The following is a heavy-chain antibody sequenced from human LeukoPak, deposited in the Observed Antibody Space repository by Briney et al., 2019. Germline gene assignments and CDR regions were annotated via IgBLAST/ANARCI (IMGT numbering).Heavy chain of an antibody. V-gene: IGHV4-59*12. J-gene: IGHJ5*01. CDR3: ATDGMVRGPDAWFDS. D-gene: IGHD3-10*01. CDR2: IFYSGSA. Sequence: PSETLSLTCTVSGGSINNYYWTWIRQPPGKGLEWIGFIFYSGSAIYDPSLKSRVTISVDTSKNQFSLNLTSVTAADTAVYYCATDGMVRGPDAWFDSWGQGTLVTVSS. CDR1: GGSINNYY.